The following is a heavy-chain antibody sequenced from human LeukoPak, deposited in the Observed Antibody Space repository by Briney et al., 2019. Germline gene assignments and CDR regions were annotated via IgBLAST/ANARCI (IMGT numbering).Heavy chain of an antibody. Sequence: ASVKVSCKVSGYTLTELSMHWVRQAPGKGLEWMGGFDPEDGETIYAQKFQGRVTMTEDTSTDTAYMELSSLRSEDTAVYYCARDSRYIVALPDYWAYYYYMDVWGKGTTVTVSS. CDR3: ARDSRYIVALPDYWAYYYYMDV. V-gene: IGHV1-24*01. D-gene: IGHD3-22*01. CDR1: GYTLTELS. CDR2: FDPEDGET. J-gene: IGHJ6*03.